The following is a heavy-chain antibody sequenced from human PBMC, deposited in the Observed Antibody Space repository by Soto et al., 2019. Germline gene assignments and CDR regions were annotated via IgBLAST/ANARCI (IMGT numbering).Heavy chain of an antibody. J-gene: IGHJ6*02. V-gene: IGHV1-8*02. Sequence: ASVKVSCKTSGYDFTAYDINWVRQASGQGLEWMGWMNPINGAAGSARRFQGRVSMTRNTATGTAYLELTSLRSDDTAVYYCGRGPSPRAPAGGTPYYYAIDVWGQGPTVTGSS. CDR3: GRGPSPRAPAGGTPYYYAIDV. CDR2: MNPINGAA. D-gene: IGHD6-13*01. CDR1: GYDFTAYD.